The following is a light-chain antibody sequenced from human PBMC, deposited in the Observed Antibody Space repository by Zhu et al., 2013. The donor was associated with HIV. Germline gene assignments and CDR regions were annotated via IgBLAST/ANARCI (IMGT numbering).Light chain of an antibody. CDR2: SAS. Sequence: EIVLTQSPGTLSLSSGERVTLSCRASQTVSSNSLAWYQQKPGQTPRLLIYSASSRPTGIPSRFSGSGSGTDFTLTINRLEPDDSAIYYCHQYGSSPRTFGQGTRWKSN. V-gene: IGKV3-20*01. J-gene: IGKJ1*01. CDR3: HQYGSSPRT. CDR1: QTVSSNS.